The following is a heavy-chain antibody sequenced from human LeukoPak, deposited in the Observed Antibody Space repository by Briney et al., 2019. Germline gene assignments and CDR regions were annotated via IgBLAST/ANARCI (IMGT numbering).Heavy chain of an antibody. J-gene: IGHJ4*02. CDR2: IKQDGSEK. D-gene: IGHD6-25*01. CDR3: ARVTAAEFDY. CDR1: RFTFISFW. Sequence: GGSLRLSSVASRFTFISFWMTWVRQAPGKGLEWVANIKQDGSEKYYVDSVKGRFTISRDNAKNSLYLQMNSLRAEDTAVYYCARVTAAEFDYWGQGTLVTVSS. V-gene: IGHV3-7*01.